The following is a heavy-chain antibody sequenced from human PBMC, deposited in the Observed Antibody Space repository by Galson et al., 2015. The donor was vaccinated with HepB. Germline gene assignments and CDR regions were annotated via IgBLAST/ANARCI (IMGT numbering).Heavy chain of an antibody. CDR2: IYYSGST. V-gene: IGHV4-59*01. Sequence: SETLSLTCTVSGGSISSYYWSWIRQPPGKGLEWIGYIYYSGSTNYNPSLKSRVTISVDTSKNQFSLKLSSVTAADTAVYYCARDSPTVTHDYWGQGTLVTVSS. D-gene: IGHD4-11*01. J-gene: IGHJ4*02. CDR3: ARDSPTVTHDY. CDR1: GGSISSYY.